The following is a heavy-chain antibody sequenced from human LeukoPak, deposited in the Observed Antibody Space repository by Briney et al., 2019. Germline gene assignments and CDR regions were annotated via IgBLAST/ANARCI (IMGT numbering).Heavy chain of an antibody. CDR1: GFTFSSYW. J-gene: IGHJ3*02. D-gene: IGHD1-1*01. V-gene: IGHV3-7*01. CDR3: ARDRYRLVPYDAFDI. CDR2: IKQDGSEK. Sequence: GGSLRLSCAASGFTFSSYWMSWVRQAPRKGLEWVANIKQDGSEKYYVDSVKGRFTISRDNAKNSLYLQMNSLRAEDTAVYYCARDRYRLVPYDAFDIWGQGTMVTVSS.